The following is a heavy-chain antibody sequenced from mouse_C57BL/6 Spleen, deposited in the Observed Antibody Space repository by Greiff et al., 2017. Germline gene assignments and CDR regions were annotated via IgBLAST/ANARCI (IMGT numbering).Heavy chain of an antibody. V-gene: IGHV1-15*01. Sequence: QVQLQQSGAELVRPGASVTLSCKASGYTFTDYEMHWVKQTPVHGLEWIGAIDPETGGTAYNQKFKGKAILTADKSSSTAYMELRSLTSEDSAVYYCTRGDDARNYYAMDYWGQGTSVTVSS. D-gene: IGHD2-12*01. CDR2: IDPETGGT. CDR3: TRGDDARNYYAMDY. J-gene: IGHJ4*01. CDR1: GYTFTDYE.